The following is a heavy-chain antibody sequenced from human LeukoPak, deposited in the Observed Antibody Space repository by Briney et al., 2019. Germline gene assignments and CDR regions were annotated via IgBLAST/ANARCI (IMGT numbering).Heavy chain of an antibody. V-gene: IGHV1-2*02. Sequence: VPSVKVSCKASGYTFTGYYMRWVRQAPGQGLEWMGWINPNSGGTNYAQKFQGRVTMTRDTSISTAYMELSRLRSDDTAVYYCARGKRGYSYGSEDYFDYWGQGTLVTVSS. J-gene: IGHJ4*02. CDR1: GYTFTGYY. D-gene: IGHD5-18*01. CDR2: INPNSGGT. CDR3: ARGKRGYSYGSEDYFDY.